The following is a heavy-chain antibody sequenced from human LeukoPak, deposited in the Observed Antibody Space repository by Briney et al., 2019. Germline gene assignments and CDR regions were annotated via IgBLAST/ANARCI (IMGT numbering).Heavy chain of an antibody. CDR1: GGSISYYY. J-gene: IGHJ6*02. CDR2: IYYSGTT. D-gene: IGHD4-17*01. CDR3: AREDPQTTVPEGMDV. V-gene: IGHV4-59*01. Sequence: TSETLSLTCTVSGGSISYYYWSWIRQSPGKGLEWIGYIYYSGTTKYNPSLKSRVTISVDTSKNQFSLQLRSVTAADTAVYYCAREDPQTTVPEGMDVWGQGTTVTVSS.